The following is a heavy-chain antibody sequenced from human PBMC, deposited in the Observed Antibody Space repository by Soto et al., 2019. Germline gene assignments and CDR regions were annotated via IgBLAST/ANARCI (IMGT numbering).Heavy chain of an antibody. CDR1: GFSLSTSGMC. J-gene: IGHJ5*02. V-gene: IGHV2-70*11. D-gene: IGHD3-16*01. CDR2: IDWDDDK. CDR3: ARTPMITQSGYNWFDP. Sequence: SGPTLVNPTQTLTLTCTFSGFSLSTSGMCVSWIRQPPGKALEWLARIDWDDDKYYSTSLKTRLTISKDTSKNQVVLTMTNMDPVDTATYYCARTPMITQSGYNWFDPWGQGTLVTVSS.